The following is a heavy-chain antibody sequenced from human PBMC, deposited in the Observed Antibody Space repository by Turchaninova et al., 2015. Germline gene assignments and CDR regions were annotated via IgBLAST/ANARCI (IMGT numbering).Heavy chain of an antibody. CDR1: GCRGYH. CDR3: ATERPAAGCFDT. J-gene: IGHJ5*02. D-gene: IGHD6-13*01. CDR2: MFASGDRR. Sequence: QVQLVQSGAEVRKDGAALEVACKAPGCRGYHIHGVRQAPGQGLEWIGIMFASGDRRGSGQKFRGRITMTRDTSTSAVCMELSGLTSDDTAVYYCATERPAAGCFDTWGQGTLVTVSS. V-gene: IGHV1-46*01.